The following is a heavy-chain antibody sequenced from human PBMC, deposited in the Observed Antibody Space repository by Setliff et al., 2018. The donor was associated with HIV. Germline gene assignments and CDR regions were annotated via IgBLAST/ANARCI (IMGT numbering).Heavy chain of an antibody. CDR1: GGSISSSSYY. CDR2: IYYRGST. V-gene: IGHV4-39*07. D-gene: IGHD3-16*01. J-gene: IGHJ6*03. Sequence: SETLSLTCTVSGGSISSSSYYWGWIRQPPGKGLQWIGSIYYRGSTYYNPSLKSRVTISVDTSKNQFSLKLSSVTAADTAVYYCARDVPWGDYYYYMDVWGKGTTVTVSS. CDR3: ARDVPWGDYYYYMDV.